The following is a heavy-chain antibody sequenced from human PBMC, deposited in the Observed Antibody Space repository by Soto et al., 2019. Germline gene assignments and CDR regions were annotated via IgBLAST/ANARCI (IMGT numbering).Heavy chain of an antibody. CDR2: IYYSGST. V-gene: IGHV4-59*12. CDR3: ARGSKTQDCSSTSCYAFDI. J-gene: IGHJ3*02. Sequence: PSETLSLTCTVSGGSISSYYWSWIRQPPGKGLEWIGYIYYSGSTNYNPSLKSRVTISVDTSKNQFSLKLSSVTAADTAVYYCARGSKTQDCSSTSCYAFDIWGQGTMVTVS. CDR1: GGSISSYY. D-gene: IGHD2-2*01.